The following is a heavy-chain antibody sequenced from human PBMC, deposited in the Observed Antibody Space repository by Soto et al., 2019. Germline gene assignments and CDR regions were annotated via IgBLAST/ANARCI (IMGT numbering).Heavy chain of an antibody. Sequence: QVQLVQSGAEVKKPGSSVKVSCKASGGTFSSYAISWVRQAPGQGLEWMGGIIPIFGTANYAQKFQGRVTITADXXTXTXXMELSSLRSEDTAVYYCARGRKDGYNLGGTGDFDLWGRGTLVTVSS. D-gene: IGHD5-12*01. CDR3: ARGRKDGYNLGGTGDFDL. CDR2: IIPIFGTA. V-gene: IGHV1-69*12. J-gene: IGHJ2*01. CDR1: GGTFSSYA.